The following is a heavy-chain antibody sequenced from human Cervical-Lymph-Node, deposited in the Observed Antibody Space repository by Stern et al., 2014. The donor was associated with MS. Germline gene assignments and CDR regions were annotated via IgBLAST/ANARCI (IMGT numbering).Heavy chain of an antibody. Sequence: EVQLVESGAGLVKPGGSLRLSCAASGFTFSCYTMNWVRQAPGTGLEWVASISSGGSYIDYADSLKGRFTISRDNAKNSLYLQMNSLRAEDTAVYYCARGRGGNYRYYFDYWGQGTLVTVSS. CDR3: ARGRGGNYRYYFDY. V-gene: IGHV3-21*02. CDR1: GFTFSCYT. J-gene: IGHJ4*02. CDR2: ISSGGSYI. D-gene: IGHD4-23*01.